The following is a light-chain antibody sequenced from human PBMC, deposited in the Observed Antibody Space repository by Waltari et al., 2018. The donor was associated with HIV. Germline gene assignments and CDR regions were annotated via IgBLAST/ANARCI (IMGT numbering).Light chain of an antibody. Sequence: QSALTPPPSASGSPGQSVTISCPGTSSDVGGYNYVPWYQQHPGKAPKLMIYEVSKRPSGVPDRFSGSKSGNTASLTVSGLQAEDEADYYCSSSRVFGGGTKLTVL. CDR1: SSDVGGYNY. CDR3: SSSRV. J-gene: IGLJ3*02. CDR2: EVS. V-gene: IGLV2-8*01.